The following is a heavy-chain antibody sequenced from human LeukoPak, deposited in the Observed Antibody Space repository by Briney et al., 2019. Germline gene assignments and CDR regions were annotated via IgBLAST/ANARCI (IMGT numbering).Heavy chain of an antibody. Sequence: GGSLRLSCAASGFTFSSYAMSWVRQAPGKGLEWVSAISGSGGSTYYADSVKGRFTISRDNSKNTLYLQMNSLRAEDTAVYYCAKDLGGPGSYGWFDPWGQGTLVTVSS. D-gene: IGHD3-10*01. CDR1: GFTFSSYA. CDR2: ISGSGGST. J-gene: IGHJ5*02. CDR3: AKDLGGPGSYGWFDP. V-gene: IGHV3-23*01.